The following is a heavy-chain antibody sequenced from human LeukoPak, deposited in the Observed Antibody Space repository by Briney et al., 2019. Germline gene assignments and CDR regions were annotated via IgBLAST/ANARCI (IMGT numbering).Heavy chain of an antibody. Sequence: GGALRLSCLGSGFTFRRHIMHGVRQAPGRGLEYVSAISYNGDSTYYVDSVKGRFTISRGNSKNTLDLQMSSLRPEDTAVYYCVSDRETQEQIWGPGTLVTVSS. CDR1: GFTFRRHI. CDR2: ISYNGDST. D-gene: IGHD1-26*01. J-gene: IGHJ3*02. CDR3: VSDRETQEQI. V-gene: IGHV3-64D*09.